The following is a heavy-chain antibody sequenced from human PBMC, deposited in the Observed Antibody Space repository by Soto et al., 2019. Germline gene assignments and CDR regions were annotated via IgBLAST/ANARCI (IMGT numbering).Heavy chain of an antibody. CDR3: ALAVGDWGIPDY. V-gene: IGHV4-30-4*01. CDR2: IYYSGST. Sequence: QVQLQESGPGLVKPSQTLSLTCTVSGGSISSGDYYWSWIRQPPGKGLEWIGYIYYSGSTYYNPSLKRRVTIPVDTSKNQFSLKLSSVTAADTAGYYCALAVGDWGIPDYWGQGTLVTVSS. D-gene: IGHD2-21*02. CDR1: GGSISSGDYY. J-gene: IGHJ4*02.